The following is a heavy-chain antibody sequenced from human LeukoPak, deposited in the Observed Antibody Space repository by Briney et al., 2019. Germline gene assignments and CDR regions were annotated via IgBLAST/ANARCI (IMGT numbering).Heavy chain of an antibody. CDR2: ISSSGSTI. Sequence: GGSLRLSCAASGFTFSSYEMNWVRQAPGKGLEWVSYISSSGSTIYYADSVKGRFTISRDNAKNSLYLEMNSLRAEDTAVYYCAREGHGDFWRARRTYYMDVWGKGTTVTVSS. CDR3: AREGHGDFWRARRTYYMDV. CDR1: GFTFSSYE. D-gene: IGHD3-3*01. J-gene: IGHJ6*03. V-gene: IGHV3-48*03.